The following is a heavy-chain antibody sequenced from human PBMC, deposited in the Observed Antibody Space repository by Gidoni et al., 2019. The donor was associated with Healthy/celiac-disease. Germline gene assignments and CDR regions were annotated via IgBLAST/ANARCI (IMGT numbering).Heavy chain of an antibody. Sequence: QVQLQESGPGLAKPSETLSPTCSVSGDSVCSGSDYWSWIRQLPGKGLEWIGYIYDSGSTTYNPSLKSRVTISLDTSKNQFSLELSSVTAADTAVYYCARVFDFWGGALRAFDYWGQGTLVTVSS. CDR3: ARVFDFWGGALRAFDY. D-gene: IGHD3-3*01. CDR2: IYDSGST. CDR1: GDSVCSGSDY. V-gene: IGHV4-61*01. J-gene: IGHJ4*02.